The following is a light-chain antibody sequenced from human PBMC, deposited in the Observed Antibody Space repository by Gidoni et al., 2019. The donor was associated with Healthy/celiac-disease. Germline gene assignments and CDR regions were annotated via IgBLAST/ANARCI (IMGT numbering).Light chain of an antibody. Sequence: EIVLTQSPGTLSLSPGERATLSCRASQSVSSSYLAWYQQKPGQAPRLLIYGASSGSGTDFTLTISRLEPEDFAVYYCQQYGSSPGTFGQGTKVE. J-gene: IGKJ1*01. CDR2: GAS. V-gene: IGKV3-20*01. CDR1: QSVSSSY. CDR3: QQYGSSPGT.